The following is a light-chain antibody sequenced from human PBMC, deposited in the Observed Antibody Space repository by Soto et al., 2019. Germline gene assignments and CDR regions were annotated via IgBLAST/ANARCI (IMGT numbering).Light chain of an antibody. V-gene: IGKV3D-20*02. CDR3: QQRSNWPIT. J-gene: IGKJ5*01. CDR2: GAS. Sequence: IVLTQSPDTLSFYPGERATLSCRASQSVGTRLAWYQHKTGQAPSLLMSGASSRATGIPDRFSGSGSETDFTLTISRLEPEDFAVYYCQQRSNWPITFGQGTRLEI. CDR1: QSVGTR.